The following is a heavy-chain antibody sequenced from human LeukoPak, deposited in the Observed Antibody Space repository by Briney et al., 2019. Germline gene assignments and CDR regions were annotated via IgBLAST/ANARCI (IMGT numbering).Heavy chain of an antibody. Sequence: SETLSLTCTVSGGSISSYYWSWIRQPPGKGLEWIGYIYYSGSTNYNPSLKSRVTISVDTSKNQFSLKLSSVTAADTALYYCARKSASGNYPLDYWGQGTLVTVSS. D-gene: IGHD3-10*01. V-gene: IGHV4-59*01. CDR1: GGSISSYY. CDR3: ARKSASGNYPLDY. J-gene: IGHJ4*02. CDR2: IYYSGST.